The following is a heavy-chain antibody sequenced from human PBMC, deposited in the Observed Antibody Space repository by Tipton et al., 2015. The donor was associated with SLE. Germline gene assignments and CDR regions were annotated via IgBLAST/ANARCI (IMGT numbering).Heavy chain of an antibody. D-gene: IGHD5-24*01. CDR3: ARLTTLATFYS. CDR1: GGSISSSSYY. CDR2: SYYRGKT. J-gene: IGHJ4*02. Sequence: TLSLTCTVSGGSISSSSYYWGWIRQPPGKGLEWVGTSYYRGKTFYNPSLQSRATISLDTSKNQFSLRLSSVTAADTAVYYCARLTTLATFYSWGQGTRVTVSS. V-gene: IGHV4-39*07.